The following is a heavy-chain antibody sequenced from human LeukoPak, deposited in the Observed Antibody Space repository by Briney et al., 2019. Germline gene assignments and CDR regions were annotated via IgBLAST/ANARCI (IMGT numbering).Heavy chain of an antibody. CDR3: AREALLWLGEPFDY. J-gene: IGHJ4*02. CDR2: IEQDGSES. D-gene: IGHD3-10*01. V-gene: IGHV3-7*01. CDR1: GFSFSSYW. Sequence: PGGSLSLSCVVSGFSFSSYWMSWVRQAPGRGREWVGNIEQDGSESSYVAFVNGRFTTSRDNAKNSLYVQMNSLRVEATAVYYCAREALLWLGEPFDYWGQRTRVTVSS.